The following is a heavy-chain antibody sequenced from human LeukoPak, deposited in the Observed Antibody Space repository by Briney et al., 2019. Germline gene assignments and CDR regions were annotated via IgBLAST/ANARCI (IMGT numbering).Heavy chain of an antibody. J-gene: IGHJ5*01. V-gene: IGHV4-39*01. CDR3: ARRGYSSSWSNWFDS. CDR2: IYYSGST. D-gene: IGHD6-13*01. Sequence: SETLSLTCTVSGGSISSSSYYWGWIRQPPGKGLEWIGSIYYSGSTYYNPSLKSRVTISVDTSKNQFSLKLSSVTAADTAVYCCARRGYSSSWSNWFDSWGQGTLVTVSS. CDR1: GGSISSSSYY.